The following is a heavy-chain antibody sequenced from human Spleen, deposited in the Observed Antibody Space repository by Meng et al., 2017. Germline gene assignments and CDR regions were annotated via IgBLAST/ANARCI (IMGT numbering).Heavy chain of an antibody. CDR1: GFTFSTYA. J-gene: IGHJ4*02. CDR2: ISSDGSKR. V-gene: IGHV3-30*04. D-gene: IGHD6-13*01. CDR3: AREGDLPGIAAPVPYYFDY. Sequence: GESLKISCAASGFTFSTYAMHWVRQAPGKGLEWVAVISSDGSKRYYADSVEGRVTISRDNSKNTLYLQMNSLRAEDTAVYYCAREGDLPGIAAPVPYYFDYWGQGTRVTGSS.